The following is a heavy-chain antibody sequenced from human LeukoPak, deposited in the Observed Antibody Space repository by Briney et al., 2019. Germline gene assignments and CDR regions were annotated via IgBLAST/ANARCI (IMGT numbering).Heavy chain of an antibody. V-gene: IGHV3-7*03. CDR1: GFTFSTYY. Sequence: PGGSLRLSCAASGFTFSTYYMSWVRQAPGKGLEWVANIKPDGSEGYYVDFVKGRFTISRDNAKNSLYLQMNSLRAEDTAVYYCARYRYCSSANCYGDYWGQGTLVTVSS. D-gene: IGHD2-2*01. CDR3: ARYRYCSSANCYGDY. CDR2: IKPDGSEG. J-gene: IGHJ4*02.